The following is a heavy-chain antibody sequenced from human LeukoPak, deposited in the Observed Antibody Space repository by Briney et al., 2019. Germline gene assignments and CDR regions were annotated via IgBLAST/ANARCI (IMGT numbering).Heavy chain of an antibody. Sequence: SETLSLTCAVYDTYYWNWIRQSPGKGLEWIGEINHTGTTNYNPSLKSRVTISVDTSKNQFSLKLSSVTAADTAVYYCARGPEHYDILTGIDYWGQGTLVTVSS. V-gene: IGHV4-34*01. CDR2: INHTGTT. CDR1: DTYY. CDR3: ARGPEHYDILTGIDY. J-gene: IGHJ4*02. D-gene: IGHD3-9*01.